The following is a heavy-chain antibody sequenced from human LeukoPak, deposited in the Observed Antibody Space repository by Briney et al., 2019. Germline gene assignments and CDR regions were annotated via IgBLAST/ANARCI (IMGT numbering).Heavy chain of an antibody. D-gene: IGHD1-26*01. V-gene: IGHV3-48*03. CDR3: ASTTPRTQFAFDI. Sequence: GGSLRLSCAASGFTFSSYEMNWVRQAPGKGLEWVSYISSSSSTIYYADSVKGRFTISRDNAKNSLYLQMNSLRAEDTAVYYCASTTPRTQFAFDIWGQGTMVTVSS. J-gene: IGHJ3*02. CDR1: GFTFSSYE. CDR2: ISSSSSTI.